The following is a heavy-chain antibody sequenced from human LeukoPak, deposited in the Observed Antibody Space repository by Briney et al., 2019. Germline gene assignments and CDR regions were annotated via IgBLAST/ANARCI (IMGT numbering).Heavy chain of an antibody. D-gene: IGHD3-10*01. CDR3: TRDLDGSGSYNWCDP. CDR1: GFTFSSYE. J-gene: IGHJ5*02. CDR2: ISSSGSTI. Sequence: GGSLRLSCSASGFTFSSYEMNWVRQAPGKGLEWVSYISSSGSTIYYADSVKGRFTISRDNAKHSLYLQMNSLRAEDTAVYYCTRDLDGSGSYNWCDPWGQGTLVTVSS. V-gene: IGHV3-48*03.